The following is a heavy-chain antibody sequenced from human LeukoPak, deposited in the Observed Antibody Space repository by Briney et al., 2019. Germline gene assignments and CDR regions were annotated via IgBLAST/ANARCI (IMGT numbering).Heavy chain of an antibody. D-gene: IGHD3-22*01. V-gene: IGHV4-38-2*02. CDR3: ARVKLYYYDSSGYPDC. CDR1: GYSISSGYC. J-gene: IGHJ4*02. Sequence: PSETLSLTCNVSGYSISSGYCWGWIRQPPGKGLEFIGSIFHSGSTYYSPSLKTRVTISVDTSKNQFSLKLSSVTAADTAVYYCARVKLYYYDSSGYPDCWGQGTLVTVSS. CDR2: IFHSGST.